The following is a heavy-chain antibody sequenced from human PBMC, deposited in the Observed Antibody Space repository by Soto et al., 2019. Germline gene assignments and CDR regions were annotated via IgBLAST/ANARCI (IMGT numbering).Heavy chain of an antibody. V-gene: IGHV3-48*02. CDR2: ISVGGGSI. D-gene: IGHD2-15*01. CDR3: VRDHRWAFDI. CDR1: GFTFRDYA. J-gene: IGHJ3*02. Sequence: EVQLVESGGGLVQPGGSLRVSCIDSGFTFRDYAFNWVRQGPGKGLEWVSYISVGGGSIFYADSVKGRFTISRDDARNSVYLQMNTLRHEDTAVYHCVRDHRWAFDIWGQGTVVTVSS.